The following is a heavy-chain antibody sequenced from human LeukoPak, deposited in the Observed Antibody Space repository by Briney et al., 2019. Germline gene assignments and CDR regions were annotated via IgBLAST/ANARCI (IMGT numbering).Heavy chain of an antibody. CDR1: GGSISSYY. D-gene: IGHD3-3*01. CDR3: ARLLRRTYYDFWSGPIVGMDV. CDR2: IYYSGST. Sequence: SETLSLTCTVSGGSISSYYWSWIRQPPAKGLEWIGYIYYSGSTNYNPSLKSRVTISVDTSKNQFSLKLSPVTAADTAVYYCARLLRRTYYDFWSGPIVGMDVWGQGTTVTVSS. V-gene: IGHV4-59*08. J-gene: IGHJ6*02.